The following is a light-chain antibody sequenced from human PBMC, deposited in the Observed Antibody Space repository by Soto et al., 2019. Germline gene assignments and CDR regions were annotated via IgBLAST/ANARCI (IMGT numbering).Light chain of an antibody. CDR2: RVS. CDR3: QQYASSTRT. J-gene: IGKJ1*01. Sequence: ESELTQSTGALRLSPGERATLFCRARQSITTSQLARNQHIPNQALSVLIFRVSSRATGIPDRFSGSGSGTVFTLTISRLEPEDFAIYYCQQYASSTRTVGQGTKVDTK. CDR1: QSITTSQ. V-gene: IGKV3-20*01.